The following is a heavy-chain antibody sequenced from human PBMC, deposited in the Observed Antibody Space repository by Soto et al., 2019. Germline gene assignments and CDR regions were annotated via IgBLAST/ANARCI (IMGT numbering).Heavy chain of an antibody. V-gene: IGHV1-69*13. Sequence: ASVKVSCKASGGTFSSYAISWVRQAPGQGLEWMGGIIPIFGTANYAQKFQGRVTITADESTSTAYMELSSLRSEDTAVYYCARGLTGTRYYYYYGMDVWGQGTTVTVSS. CDR3: ARGLTGTRYYYYYGMDV. CDR1: GGTFSSYA. CDR2: IIPIFGTA. J-gene: IGHJ6*02. D-gene: IGHD1-7*01.